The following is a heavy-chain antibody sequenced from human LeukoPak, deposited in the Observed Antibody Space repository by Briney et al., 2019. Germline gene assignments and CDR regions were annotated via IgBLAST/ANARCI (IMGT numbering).Heavy chain of an antibody. V-gene: IGHV1-2*02. D-gene: IGHD2-2*01. Sequence: ASVKVSCKASGYTFTGYYMHWVRQAPGQGLEWMGWINPNSGGTNYAQKFQGRVTMTRDTSISTAYMELSRLRSDDTAVYYCARGWRLGVVPAVRNWFDPWGQGTLVTISS. CDR1: GYTFTGYY. CDR3: ARGWRLGVVPAVRNWFDP. J-gene: IGHJ5*02. CDR2: INPNSGGT.